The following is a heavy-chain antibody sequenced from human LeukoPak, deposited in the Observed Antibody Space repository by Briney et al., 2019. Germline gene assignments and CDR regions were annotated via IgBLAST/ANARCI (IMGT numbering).Heavy chain of an antibody. CDR3: AKAPYYYDSSGYFDY. J-gene: IGHJ4*02. D-gene: IGHD3-22*01. CDR1: GFTFDDYA. CDR2: ISWNSGSI. V-gene: IGHV3-9*01. Sequence: GGSLRLSCAAPGFTFDDYAMHWVRQAPGKGLEWVSGISWNSGSIGYADSVKGRFTISRDNAKNSLYLQMNSLRAEDTALYYCAKAPYYYDSSGYFDYWGQGTLVTVSS.